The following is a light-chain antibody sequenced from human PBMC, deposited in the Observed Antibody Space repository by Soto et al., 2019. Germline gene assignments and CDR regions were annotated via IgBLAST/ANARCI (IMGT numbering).Light chain of an antibody. V-gene: IGKV3-20*01. J-gene: IGKJ1*01. CDR1: QSVSGSY. Sequence: EIVLTQSPGTVSLSPGERATLSCRASQSVSGSYLAWFQQKPGQAPRLLIYGASGRATGIPDRFSGSGSVTDFTLTISRLEPEDFAVYYCQQYGSSPWTFGQGTKVEIK. CDR3: QQYGSSPWT. CDR2: GAS.